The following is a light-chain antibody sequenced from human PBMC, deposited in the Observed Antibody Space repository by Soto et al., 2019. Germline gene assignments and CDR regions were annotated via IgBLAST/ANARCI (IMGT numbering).Light chain of an antibody. CDR3: QHPDHLPLT. J-gene: IGKJ4*01. CDR1: DDITNY. Sequence: RGSDDITNYLAWYQQKAGKAPKLLIYDASTLYSGVPSRFSGSGSGTDFTLIFGRGMPADLATYYCQHPDHLPLTFGGGTKVDIK. V-gene: IGKV1-9*01. CDR2: DAS.